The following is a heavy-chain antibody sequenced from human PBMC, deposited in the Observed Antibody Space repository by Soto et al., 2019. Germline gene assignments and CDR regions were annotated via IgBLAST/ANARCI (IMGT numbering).Heavy chain of an antibody. J-gene: IGHJ6*02. CDR2: INPNSGGT. CDR1: GYSFTGYY. Sequence: ASVKVSFKASGYSFTGYYMHWVRQAPGQGLEWMGWINPNSGGTKYAQKFQGWVTMTRDTSTSTTYMNLSRLRSDDTAVYYCARGVGSSSWYYYYGLDVWGQGTTVTVSS. D-gene: IGHD6-13*01. CDR3: ARGVGSSSWYYYYGLDV. V-gene: IGHV1-2*04.